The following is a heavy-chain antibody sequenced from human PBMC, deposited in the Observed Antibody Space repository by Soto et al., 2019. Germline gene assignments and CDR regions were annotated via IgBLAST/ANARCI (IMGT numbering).Heavy chain of an antibody. CDR2: IIPIFGTA. D-gene: IGHD6-6*01. J-gene: IGHJ6*02. Sequence: SVKVSCKASGGTFSSYAISWVRQAPGQGLEWMGGIIPIFGTANYAQKFQGRVTITADESTSTAYMELSSLRSEDTAVYYCARSLAARPGYYYYYGMDVWGQGTTVTVSS. CDR1: GGTFSSYA. V-gene: IGHV1-69*13. CDR3: ARSLAARPGYYYYYGMDV.